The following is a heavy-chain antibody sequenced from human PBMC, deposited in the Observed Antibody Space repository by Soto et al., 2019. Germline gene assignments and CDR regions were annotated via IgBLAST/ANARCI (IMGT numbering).Heavy chain of an antibody. Sequence: ASVKVSCKASGYTFTGYYMHWVRQAPGQGLEWMGWINPNSGGTNYAQKFQGWVTMTRDTSISTAYMELSRLRSDDTAVYYCARDSRSIAVAGNPPYYYYGMDVWGQGTTVTVSS. J-gene: IGHJ6*02. V-gene: IGHV1-2*04. CDR2: INPNSGGT. D-gene: IGHD6-19*01. CDR1: GYTFTGYY. CDR3: ARDSRSIAVAGNPPYYYYGMDV.